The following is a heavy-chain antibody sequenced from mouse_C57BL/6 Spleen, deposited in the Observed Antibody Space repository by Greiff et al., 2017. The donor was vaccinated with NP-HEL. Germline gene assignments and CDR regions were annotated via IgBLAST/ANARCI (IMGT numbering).Heavy chain of an antibody. V-gene: IGHV1-62-2*01. J-gene: IGHJ3*01. CDR1: GYTFTEYT. CDR2: FYPGSGSI. Sequence: VQLQQSGAELVKPGASVKLSCKASGYTFTEYTIHWVKQRSGQGLEWIGWFYPGSGSIKYNEKFKDKATLTADKSSSTVYMELSRLTSEDSAVFFCARHEVYGSSYQAWFAYWGQGTLVTVAA. D-gene: IGHD1-1*01. CDR3: ARHEVYGSSYQAWFAY.